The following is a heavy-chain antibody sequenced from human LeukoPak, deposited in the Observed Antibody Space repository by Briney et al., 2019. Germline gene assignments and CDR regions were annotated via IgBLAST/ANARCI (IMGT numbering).Heavy chain of an antibody. D-gene: IGHD3-9*01. CDR2: ISYDGSNK. J-gene: IGHJ4*02. Sequence: PGGSLRLSCAVPGFTFSSYAMHWVRQAPAKGQELVAVISYDGSNKYYADSVKGRFTSYRDNSKNTLYLQMNSLRAEDTAVYYCARDRCITIFCSIFDYGGQGTLVTVFS. CDR3: ARDRCITIFCSIFDY. CDR1: GFTFSSYA. V-gene: IGHV3-30*04.